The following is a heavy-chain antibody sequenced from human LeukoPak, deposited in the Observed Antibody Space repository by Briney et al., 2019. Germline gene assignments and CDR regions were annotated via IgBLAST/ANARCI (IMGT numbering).Heavy chain of an antibody. CDR1: GFTLSSYE. CDR2: INSDGSRT. CDR3: ARELPREVTLDY. J-gene: IGHJ4*02. Sequence: GGSLRLSCAASGFTLSSYEMDWVRQAPGKGLVWVSRINSDGSRTGYADSVKGRFTISRDNAKNTLYLQMNSLRAEDTAIYYCARELPREVTLDYWGQGTLVTVSS. V-gene: IGHV3-74*01. D-gene: IGHD2-21*02.